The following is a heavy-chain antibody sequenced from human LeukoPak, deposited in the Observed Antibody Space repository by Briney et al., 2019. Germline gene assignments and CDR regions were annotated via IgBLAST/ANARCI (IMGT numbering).Heavy chain of an antibody. CDR2: ISSSGSTI. Sequence: GGSLRLSCAASGFTFSTYSMNWVRQAPGKGLEWVSYISSSGSTIYYADSVKGRFTISRDNAKNSPYLQMNSLRAEDTAVYYCARQREGDLDYWGQGTLVTVSS. J-gene: IGHJ4*02. CDR1: GFTFSTYS. CDR3: ARQREGDLDY. V-gene: IGHV3-48*04.